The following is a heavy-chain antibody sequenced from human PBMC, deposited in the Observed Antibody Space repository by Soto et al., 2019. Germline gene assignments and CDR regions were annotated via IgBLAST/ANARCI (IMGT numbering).Heavy chain of an antibody. J-gene: IGHJ4*02. D-gene: IGHD3-3*01. CDR2: ISWDGGST. CDR3: AKDILPVRTDFWSGSTFDY. CDR1: GFTFDDYT. Sequence: GGSLRLSCAASGFTFDDYTMHWVRQAPGKGLEWVSLISWDGGSTYYADSVKGRFTISRDNSKNSLYLQMNSLRTEDTALYYCAKDILPVRTDFWSGSTFDYWGQGTLVTVSS. V-gene: IGHV3-43*01.